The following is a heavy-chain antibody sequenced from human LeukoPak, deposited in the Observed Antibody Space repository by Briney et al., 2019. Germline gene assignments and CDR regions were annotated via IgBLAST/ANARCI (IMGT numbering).Heavy chain of an antibody. CDR2: IYYSGST. D-gene: IGHD6-19*01. CDR3: ARHLYSSGRLKRENWFDP. J-gene: IGHJ5*02. V-gene: IGHV4-39*01. CDR1: GGSISSSSYY. Sequence: PSETLSLTCTVSGGSISSSSYYWGWIRQPPGKGLEWIGSIYYSGSTYYNPSLKSRVTISVDTSENQFSLKLSSVTAADTAVYYCARHLYSSGRLKRENWFDPWGQGTLVTVSS.